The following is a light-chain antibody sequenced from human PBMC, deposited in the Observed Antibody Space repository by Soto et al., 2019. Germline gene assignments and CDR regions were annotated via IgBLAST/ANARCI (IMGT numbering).Light chain of an antibody. V-gene: IGLV1-40*01. CDR1: SSNIGAGYD. Sequence: QSVLTQPPSVSGAPGQRVTISCTGSSSNIGAGYDVHWYQQLPGTAPKLLIYGNSNRPSGVPDRFSGSKSGTSASLAITGLQAEDEPDYYCQSYDSSLSGDVFGTGTKVTVL. CDR2: GNS. J-gene: IGLJ1*01. CDR3: QSYDSSLSGDV.